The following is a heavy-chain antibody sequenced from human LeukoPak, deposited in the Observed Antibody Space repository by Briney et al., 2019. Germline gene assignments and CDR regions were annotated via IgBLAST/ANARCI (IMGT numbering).Heavy chain of an antibody. CDR2: IYGGGST. V-gene: IGHV3-66*02. CDR3: ARDRTDAFDI. CDR1: GFTVSSNY. Sequence: PGGSLRLSCAASGFTVSSNYMSWVRQAPGKGLEWVSVIYGGGSTYYADSVKGRFTISRDNSKNTLYLQMNSLRAEDTAVYYCARDRTDAFDIWGQGTMVTVSS. J-gene: IGHJ3*02.